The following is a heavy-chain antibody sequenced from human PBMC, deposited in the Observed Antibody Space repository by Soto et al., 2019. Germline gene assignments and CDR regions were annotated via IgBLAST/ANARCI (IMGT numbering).Heavy chain of an antibody. J-gene: IGHJ3*02. CDR3: TTHAPSGWYEGAFDI. V-gene: IGHV3-15*01. D-gene: IGHD6-19*01. Sequence: EVQLVESGGGLVKPGGSLRLSCAASGFTFSNAWMSWVRQAPGKGLEWVGRIKSKTDGGTTDYAAPVKGRFTISRDDSKNTLYLQMNSLKTEDTAVYYCTTHAPSGWYEGAFDIWGQGTMVTVSS. CDR2: IKSKTDGGTT. CDR1: GFTFSNAW.